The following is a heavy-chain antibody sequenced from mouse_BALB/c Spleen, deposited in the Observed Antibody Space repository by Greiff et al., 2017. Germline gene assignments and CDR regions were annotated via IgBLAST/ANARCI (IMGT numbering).Heavy chain of an antibody. V-gene: IGHV3-2*02. CDR2: ISYSGST. Sequence: EVKLMESGPGLVKPSQSLSLTCTVTGYSITSDYAWNWIRQFPGNKLEWMGYISYSGSTSYNPSLKSRISITRDTSKNQFFLQLNSVTTEDTATYYCARKEDGYYKNWGQGTLVTVSA. CDR3: ARKEDGYYKN. J-gene: IGHJ3*01. D-gene: IGHD2-3*01. CDR1: GYSITSDYA.